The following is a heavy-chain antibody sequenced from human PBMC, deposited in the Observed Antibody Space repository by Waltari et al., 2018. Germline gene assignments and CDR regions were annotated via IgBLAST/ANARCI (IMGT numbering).Heavy chain of an antibody. Sequence: QVQLQESGPGLVKPSETLSLTCTVPGGSVSSGSYYWSWIRQPPGKGLVWIGYIYYSALTTYNPTHKSRVSISVYTSKNQFSLKLSSVTAADTAVYYCAREPHRYCSGGSCLGGMDVWGQGTTVTVSS. V-gene: IGHV4-61*01. J-gene: IGHJ6*02. CDR3: AREPHRYCSGGSCLGGMDV. CDR1: GGSVSSGSYY. D-gene: IGHD2-15*01. CDR2: IYYSALT.